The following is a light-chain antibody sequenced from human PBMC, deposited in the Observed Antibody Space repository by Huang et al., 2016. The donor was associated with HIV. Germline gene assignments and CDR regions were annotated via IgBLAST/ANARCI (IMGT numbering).Light chain of an antibody. V-gene: IGKV3-15*01. Sequence: ELVMTQSPATLSLSPGERATLSCRASQGISSDLAWYQQKPGQAPRLLIYGASTRATGIPARFSGSGSGTEFTLTISSLQSEDFALYYCQQYTTWPPITFGQGTRLEIK. J-gene: IGKJ5*01. CDR1: QGISSD. CDR2: GAS. CDR3: QQYTTWPPIT.